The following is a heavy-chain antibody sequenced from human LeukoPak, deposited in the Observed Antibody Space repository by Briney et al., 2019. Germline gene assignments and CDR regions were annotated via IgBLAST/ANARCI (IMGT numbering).Heavy chain of an antibody. CDR3: ARGHVVVPLT. J-gene: IGHJ3*01. CDR1: GGSISSGSYY. Sequence: SETLSLTCTVSGGSISSGSYYWSWIRQPAGKGLEWIGRIYTSGSTNYNPSLKSRVTISVDTSKNQFSLKLSSVTAADTAVYYCARGHVVVPLTWGQGTMVTVSS. V-gene: IGHV4-61*02. CDR2: IYTSGST. D-gene: IGHD2-2*01.